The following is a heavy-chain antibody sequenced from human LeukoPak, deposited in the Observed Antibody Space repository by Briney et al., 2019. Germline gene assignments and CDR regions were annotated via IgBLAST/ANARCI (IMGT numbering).Heavy chain of an antibody. D-gene: IGHD2-2*01. CDR3: AKPYCSSTSCPDYYYYMDV. V-gene: IGHV3-23*01. Sequence: GSLRPSCAASGFTFSSYGMHWVRQAPGKGLEWVSAISGSGGSTYYADSVKGRFTISRDNSKNTLYLQMNSLRAEDTAVYYCAKPYCSSTSCPDYYYYMDVWGKGTTVTVSS. CDR2: ISGSGGST. J-gene: IGHJ6*03. CDR1: GFTFSSYG.